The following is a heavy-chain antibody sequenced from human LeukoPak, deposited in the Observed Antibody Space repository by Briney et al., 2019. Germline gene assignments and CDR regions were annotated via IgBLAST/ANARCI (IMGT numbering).Heavy chain of an antibody. J-gene: IGHJ6*03. CDR2: ISSSSSYI. V-gene: IGHV3-21*01. CDR3: AKTSLSDASGHYYYMDV. Sequence: GGSLRLSCAASGFTFSSYTMNWVRQAPGKGLEWVSSISSSSSYIYYADSVKGRFTISRDNSQNTVFLQVNNLRTEDTALYYCAKTSLSDASGHYYYMDVWGKGTTVTVSS. D-gene: IGHD3-3*01. CDR1: GFTFSSYT.